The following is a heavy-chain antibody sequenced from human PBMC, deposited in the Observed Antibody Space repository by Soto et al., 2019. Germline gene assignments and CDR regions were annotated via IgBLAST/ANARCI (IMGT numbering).Heavy chain of an antibody. CDR2: IYYSGST. V-gene: IGHV4-31*03. J-gene: IGHJ6*02. D-gene: IGHD3-10*01. Sequence: PSETLSLTCTVSGGSISSGGYYWSWIRQHPGKGLEWIGYIYYSGSTYYNPSLKSRVTISVDTSKNQFSLKLSSVTAAATAVYYCGRDPLYYGSTRGMDVRGQGTTVRVCS. CDR1: GGSISSGGYY. CDR3: GRDPLYYGSTRGMDV.